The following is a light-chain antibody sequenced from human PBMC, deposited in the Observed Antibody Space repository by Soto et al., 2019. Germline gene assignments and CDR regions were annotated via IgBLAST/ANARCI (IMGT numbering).Light chain of an antibody. J-gene: IGKJ1*01. CDR2: KAS. Sequence: DIQMTQSPSTLSASVGDRVTITCRASQSISSWLAWYQQKPGKAPTLLIYKASSLESGVRSRFSGSGSGTEFALTVSRLQTDGFATYYCQQYNSYWTFGQGTKVEIK. V-gene: IGKV1-5*03. CDR3: QQYNSYWT. CDR1: QSISSW.